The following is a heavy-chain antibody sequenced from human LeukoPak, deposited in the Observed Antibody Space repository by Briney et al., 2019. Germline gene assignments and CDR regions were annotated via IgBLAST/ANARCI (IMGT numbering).Heavy chain of an antibody. CDR2: INPNSGGT. J-gene: IGHJ6*03. V-gene: IGHV1-2*02. CDR1: GYTFTGYY. CDR3: ARGGGYYYYMDV. Sequence: ASVKVSCKASGYTFTGYYMHWVRQAPGQGLEWMGWINPNSGGTNYAQKLQGRVTMTTDTSTSTAYMELRSLRSDDTAVYYCARGGGYYYYMDVWGKGTTVTISS.